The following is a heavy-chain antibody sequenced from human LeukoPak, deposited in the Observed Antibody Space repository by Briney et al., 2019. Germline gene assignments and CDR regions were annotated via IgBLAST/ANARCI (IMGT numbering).Heavy chain of an antibody. J-gene: IGHJ4*02. CDR2: IYYSGST. V-gene: IGHV4-59*01. D-gene: IGHD3-10*01. CDR1: GGSISSYY. Sequence: SETLSLTCTVSGGSISSYYWSWIRQPPGKGLEWIGYIYYSGSTNYNPSLKSRVTISVDTSKNQFSLKLSSVTAADTAVYYCARDLGSFSFDYWGQGTLVTVSS. CDR3: ARDLGSFSFDY.